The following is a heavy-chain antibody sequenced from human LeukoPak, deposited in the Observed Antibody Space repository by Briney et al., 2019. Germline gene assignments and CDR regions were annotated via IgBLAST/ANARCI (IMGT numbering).Heavy chain of an antibody. Sequence: GGSLGLSCAVSGLTFKNAWMSWVSQAPGKGLEWVGRIRSRSAGGTTDYGAPVKGRFTISRDDSKNTLYLQMNSLKTEDTAVYYCSTGGGTHDYWGQGTLVTVSS. CDR1: GLTFKNAW. D-gene: IGHD2-15*01. J-gene: IGHJ4*02. V-gene: IGHV3-15*01. CDR2: IRSRSAGGTT. CDR3: STGGGTHDY.